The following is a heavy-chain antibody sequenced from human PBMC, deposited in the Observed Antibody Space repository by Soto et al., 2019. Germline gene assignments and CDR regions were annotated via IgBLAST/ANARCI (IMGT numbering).Heavy chain of an antibody. CDR1: GGTFSSYA. CDR2: VIPIFGTA. CDR3: ARYARVTMDRGDFYGMDF. Sequence: QVQLVQSGAEVKKPGSSVKVSCKASGGTFSSYAISWVRQAPGQGLEWMGGVIPIFGTANYAQKFQGRVMITADETTRTAYMELSSLRSEDTAVYYWARYARVTMDRGDFYGMDFWGQGTTVTVSS. J-gene: IGHJ6*02. V-gene: IGHV1-69*12. D-gene: IGHD3-10*01.